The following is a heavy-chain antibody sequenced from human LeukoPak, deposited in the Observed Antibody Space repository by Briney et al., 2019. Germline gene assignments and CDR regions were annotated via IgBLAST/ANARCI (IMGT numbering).Heavy chain of an antibody. D-gene: IGHD3-3*01. CDR1: GGTFSSYA. CDR3: ARYRDFWSGYPAGDNWFDP. J-gene: IGHJ5*02. CDR2: IIPIFGTA. V-gene: IGHV1-69*05. Sequence: SVKVSCKASGGTFSSYAISWVRQAPGQGLEWMGGIIPIFGTANYAQKLQGRVTMTTDTSTSTAYMELRSLRSDDTAVYYCARYRDFWSGYPAGDNWFDPWGQGTLVTVSS.